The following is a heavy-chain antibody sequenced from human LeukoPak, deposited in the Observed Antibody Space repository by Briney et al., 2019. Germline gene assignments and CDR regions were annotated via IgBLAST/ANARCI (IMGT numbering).Heavy chain of an antibody. Sequence: SVKVSCKPSGGTFSSYAISWVRQAPGQGLEWMGGIIPIFGTANYAQKFQGRVTITADESTSTAYMELSSLRSEDTAVYYCAGSDVDIVATIREVYSYGSYYFDYWGQGTLVSVSS. D-gene: IGHD5-12*01. CDR1: GGTFSSYA. V-gene: IGHV1-69*13. J-gene: IGHJ4*02. CDR2: IIPIFGTA. CDR3: AGSDVDIVATIREVYSYGSYYFDY.